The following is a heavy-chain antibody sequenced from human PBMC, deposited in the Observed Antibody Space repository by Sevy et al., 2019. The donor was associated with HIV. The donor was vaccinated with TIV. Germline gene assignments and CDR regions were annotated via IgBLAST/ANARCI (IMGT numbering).Heavy chain of an antibody. D-gene: IGHD3-22*01. Sequence: GGSLRLSCAASESIVTNAWMSWVRQAPGKGLEWVGRIKSDGGTADYASHLKGRFTISRDASENMLYLQMHSLKSEDTAVYYCTTYYDSTGYYLYLDFDYWGQGTQVIVSS. CDR2: IKSDGGTA. V-gene: IGHV3-15*01. CDR3: TTYYDSTGYYLYLDFDY. J-gene: IGHJ4*02. CDR1: ESIVTNAW.